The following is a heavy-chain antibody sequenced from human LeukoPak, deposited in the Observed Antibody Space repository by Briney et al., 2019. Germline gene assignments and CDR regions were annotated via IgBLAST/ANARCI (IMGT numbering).Heavy chain of an antibody. CDR3: ARDGTAAGLYFDL. D-gene: IGHD6-13*01. CDR1: GCTFTDYW. V-gene: IGHV3-7*01. CDR2: IRQDGGEK. Sequence: GGSLRLSCAVSGCTFTDYWMNWVRQAPGKGLEWVASIRQDGGEKYYVDSVKGRFTISRDNTKNSLYLQMSALRAEDTAVYYCARDGTAAGLYFDLWGQGTLVTVSS. J-gene: IGHJ4*01.